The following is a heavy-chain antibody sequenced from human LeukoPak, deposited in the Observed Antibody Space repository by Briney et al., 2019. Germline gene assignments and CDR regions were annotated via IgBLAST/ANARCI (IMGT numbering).Heavy chain of an antibody. V-gene: IGHV4-39*01. J-gene: IGHJ4*02. CDR3: ARQDYDSSGYYSLNYFDY. Sequence: SETLSLPCTVSGGSISSSSYYWGWIRQPPGKGLEWIGSIYYSGSTYYNPSLKSRVTISVDTSKNQFSLQLSSVTAADTAVYYCARQDYDSSGYYSLNYFDYWGQGTLVTVSS. CDR1: GGSISSSSYY. CDR2: IYYSGST. D-gene: IGHD3-22*01.